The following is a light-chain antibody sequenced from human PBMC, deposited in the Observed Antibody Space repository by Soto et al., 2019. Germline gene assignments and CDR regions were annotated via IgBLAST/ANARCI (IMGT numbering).Light chain of an antibody. J-gene: IGKJ4*01. CDR2: GAS. CDR1: QNVNSN. Sequence: EIVMTQSPATLSVSPGERATLSCRASQNVNSNLAWYQQKPGQAPSLLIYGASTRATGIPARFSGSGSGTEFTFTISSLQSEDFAVYYCQQYNNWPLAFGGGTMVEIK. CDR3: QQYNNWPLA. V-gene: IGKV3-15*01.